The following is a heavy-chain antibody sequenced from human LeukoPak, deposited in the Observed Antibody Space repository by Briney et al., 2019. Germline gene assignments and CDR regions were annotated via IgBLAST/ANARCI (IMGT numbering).Heavy chain of an antibody. Sequence: TGGSLRLSCAASGFTFSSYAMSWVRQAPGKGLEWVSAISGSGGSTYYADSVKGRFTISRDNSKNTLYLQMNSLRAEDTAVYYCAKDYSGSYYYFDYWGQGTLVTVSS. J-gene: IGHJ4*02. CDR3: AKDYSGSYYYFDY. CDR2: ISGSGGST. D-gene: IGHD1-26*01. CDR1: GFTFSSYA. V-gene: IGHV3-23*01.